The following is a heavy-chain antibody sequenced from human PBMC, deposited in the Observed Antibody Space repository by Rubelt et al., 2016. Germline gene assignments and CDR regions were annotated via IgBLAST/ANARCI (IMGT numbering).Heavy chain of an antibody. CDR1: GGSINSISYY. J-gene: IGHJ4*02. CDR2: IYYSGST. Sequence: QLQLQESGPGLVKPSETLSLTCTVSGGSINSISYYWGWIRQPPGKGLEWIGSIYYSGSTYYNPSLKSRVTISVDTSTNQFSLKLGSVTAADTAVYYCKSDGPPGDYWGQGTLVTVSS. CDR3: KSDGPPGDY. V-gene: IGHV4-39*01.